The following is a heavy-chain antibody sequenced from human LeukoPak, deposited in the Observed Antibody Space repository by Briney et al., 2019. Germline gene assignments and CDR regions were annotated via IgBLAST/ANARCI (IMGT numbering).Heavy chain of an antibody. CDR3: TRDGLRQYSSGWYGY. CDR1: GGSFSGYY. J-gene: IGHJ4*02. D-gene: IGHD6-19*01. CDR2: INHSGST. V-gene: IGHV4-34*01. Sequence: PSETLSLTCAVYGGSFSGYYWSWIRQPPGKGLEWIGEINHSGSTNYNPSLKSRVTISVDTSKNQFSLKLSSVAAEDTAVYYCTRDGLRQYSSGWYGYWGQGTLVTVSS.